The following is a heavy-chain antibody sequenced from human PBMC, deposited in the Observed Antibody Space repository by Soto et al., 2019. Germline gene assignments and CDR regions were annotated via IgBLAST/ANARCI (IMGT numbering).Heavy chain of an antibody. CDR3: ARVQRYYDILTGYYGYYYYMDV. V-gene: IGHV4-34*01. CDR2: INHSGST. Sequence: QVQLQQWGAGLLKPSETLSLTCAVYGGSFSGYYWSWIRQPPGKGLEWIGEINHSGSTNYNPSLKSRVTISVDTSKNQFSLKLSSVTAADTAVYYCARVQRYYDILTGYYGYYYYMDVWGKGTTVTVSS. D-gene: IGHD3-9*01. J-gene: IGHJ6*03. CDR1: GGSFSGYY.